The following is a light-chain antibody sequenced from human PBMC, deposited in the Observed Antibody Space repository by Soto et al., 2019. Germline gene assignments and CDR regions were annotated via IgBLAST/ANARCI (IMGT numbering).Light chain of an antibody. CDR1: SSNIGAGYD. J-gene: IGLJ3*02. CDR3: QSYDSRLSGSGV. V-gene: IGLV1-40*01. Sequence: QSVLTQPPSVSGAPGQRVNISCTGSSSNIGAGYDVHWYQQLPGAAPKLLIYGSTNRPSGVPDRFSGSKSGTAASLAIPGLQAEDEADYYCQSYDSRLSGSGVFGGGTKLTVL. CDR2: GST.